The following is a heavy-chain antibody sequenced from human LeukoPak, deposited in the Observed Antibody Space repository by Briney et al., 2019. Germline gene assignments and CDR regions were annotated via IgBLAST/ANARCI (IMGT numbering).Heavy chain of an antibody. D-gene: IGHD1-26*01. CDR2: INGGGDST. J-gene: IGHJ4*02. CDR3: AKYGPQDSGSSHFDY. CDR1: GFTFNSYA. V-gene: IGHV3-23*01. Sequence: GSLRLSCAAAGFTFNSYAMSWVRQAPGKGLEWVSDINGGGDSTFYADSVKGRFTTSRDNSKNTLFLQMNSLRAEDTAIYYCAKYGPQDSGSSHFDYWGQGALVTVSS.